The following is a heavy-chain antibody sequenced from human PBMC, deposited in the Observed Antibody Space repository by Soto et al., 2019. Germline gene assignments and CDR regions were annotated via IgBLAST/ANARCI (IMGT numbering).Heavy chain of an antibody. CDR1: GYSFTSYW. CDR2: IDPSDSYT. J-gene: IGHJ3*02. Sequence: GESLKISCKGSGYSFTSYWISWVRQMPGKGLEWMGRIDPSDSYTNYSPSFQGHVTISADKSISTAYLQWSSLKASDTAMYYCARHKGRYCTNGVCYTAHAFEIWGQGTMVTVSS. V-gene: IGHV5-10-1*01. CDR3: ARHKGRYCTNGVCYTAHAFEI. D-gene: IGHD2-8*01.